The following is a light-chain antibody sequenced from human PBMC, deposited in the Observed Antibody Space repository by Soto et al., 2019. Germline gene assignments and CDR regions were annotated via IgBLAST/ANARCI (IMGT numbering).Light chain of an antibody. CDR2: GAT. V-gene: IGKV3-20*01. CDR3: LHYDSSSCT. Sequence: EIVLTQSPGTLSLSPGERATLSCRASQSVGSRDLAWYQQKPGQAPRLLIYGATSRTSGIPDRFSGSGSGTDFTLTISRLEPEDFAVYYCLHYDSSSCTFGPGARLDIK. CDR1: QSVGSRD. J-gene: IGKJ2*02.